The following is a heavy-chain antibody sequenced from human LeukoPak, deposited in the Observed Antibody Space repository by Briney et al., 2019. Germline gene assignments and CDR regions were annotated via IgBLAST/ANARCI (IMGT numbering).Heavy chain of an antibody. CDR1: TFNFSSYW. CDR2: IRGDGRSS. Sequence: PGGSLRLSCEASTFNFSSYWMHWVRQAPGKGLVWVSYIRGDGRSSNYADSVKGRLTISRDNAKNTLYLQMNSLRAEDTAVYYCATGSGSYYDSWGQGTLVTVSS. CDR3: ATGSGSYYDS. V-gene: IGHV3-74*01. J-gene: IGHJ4*02. D-gene: IGHD3-10*01.